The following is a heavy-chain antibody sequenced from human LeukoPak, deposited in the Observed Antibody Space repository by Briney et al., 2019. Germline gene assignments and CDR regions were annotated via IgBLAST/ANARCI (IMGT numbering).Heavy chain of an antibody. D-gene: IGHD2-2*01. CDR3: ATGFRYCSSTSCSQVDY. CDR2: ISTSSTYV. CDR1: GFTFSGYS. J-gene: IGHJ4*02. V-gene: IGHV3-21*01. Sequence: GGSLRLSCAASGFTFSGYSMNWVRQAPGKGLEWVSSISTSSTYVYYADSMKGRFTISRDNAKNSLYLQMNSLRAEDTAVYYCATGFRYCSSTSCSQVDYWGQGTLVAVSS.